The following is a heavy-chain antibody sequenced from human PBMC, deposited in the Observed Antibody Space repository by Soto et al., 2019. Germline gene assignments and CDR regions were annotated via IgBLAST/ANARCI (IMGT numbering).Heavy chain of an antibody. J-gene: IGHJ6*02. CDR1: GFTFSSYW. Sequence: PGGSLRLSCAASGFTFSSYWMSWVRQAPGKGLEWVANIKQDGSEKYYVDSVKGRFTISRDNAKNSLYLQMNSLRAEDTAVYYCARDHPHIVVVTGMDVWGQGTTVTVS. CDR3: ARDHPHIVVVTGMDV. V-gene: IGHV3-7*05. CDR2: IKQDGSEK. D-gene: IGHD2-21*02.